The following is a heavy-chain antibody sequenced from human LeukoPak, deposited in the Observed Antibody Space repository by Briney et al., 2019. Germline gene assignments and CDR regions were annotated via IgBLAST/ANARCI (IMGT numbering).Heavy chain of an antibody. CDR2: IRYDGSNK. D-gene: IGHD6-19*01. Sequence: GGSLRLSCAASGFTFSSYGMHWVRQAPGKGLEWVAFIRYDGSNKYYADSVKGRFTISRDNSKNTLYLQITSLRAEDTGVYYCAKDHLPGIVVADRDYWGQRTLVTVSS. CDR1: GFTFSSYG. J-gene: IGHJ4*02. V-gene: IGHV3-30*02. CDR3: AKDHLPGIVVADRDY.